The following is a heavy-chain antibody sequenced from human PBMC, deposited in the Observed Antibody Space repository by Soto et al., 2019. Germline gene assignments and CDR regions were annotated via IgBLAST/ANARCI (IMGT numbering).Heavy chain of an antibody. CDR3: ERDGEPLAVAGPQDY. CDR2: ISYDGSNK. V-gene: IGHV3-30-3*01. D-gene: IGHD6-19*01. Sequence: QVQLVESGGGVVQPGRSLRLSCAASGFTFSSYAMHWVRQAPGKGLEWVAVISYDGSNKYYADSVKGRFTISRDNSKNTLYQKMNSRRAEDTAVFYCERDGEPLAVAGPQDYGGQGPLVTVSA. J-gene: IGHJ4*02. CDR1: GFTFSSYA.